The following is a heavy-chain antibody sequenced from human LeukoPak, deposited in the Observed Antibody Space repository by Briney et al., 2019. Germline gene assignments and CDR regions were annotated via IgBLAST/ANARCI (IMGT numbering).Heavy chain of an antibody. J-gene: IGHJ6*02. CDR3: ARGSMVRGVPYYYYGMDV. CDR2: INPNSGGT. CDR1: GYTFTGYY. V-gene: IGHV1-2*04. Sequence: GESLKISCKASGYTFTGYYMHWVRQAPGQGLEWMGWINPNSGGTNYAQKFQGWVTMTRDTSISTAYMELSRLRSDDTAVYYCARGSMVRGVPYYYYGMDVWGQGTTVTVSS. D-gene: IGHD3-10*01.